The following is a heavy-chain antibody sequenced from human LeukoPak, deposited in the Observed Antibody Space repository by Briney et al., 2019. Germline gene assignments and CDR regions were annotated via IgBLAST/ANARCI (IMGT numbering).Heavy chain of an antibody. CDR1: GFTFRDFS. D-gene: IGHD2-21*02. V-gene: IGHV3-23*01. CDR3: AKDRLYFGDDFGDY. Sequence: GGSLRLSCVASGFTFRDFSMSWVRQAPGKGLEWVSVISSGSDHTYYADSVKGRFAIFRDNSKNTLYLQMNSLRIEDTAIYYCAKDRLYFGDDFGDYWGQGTLATVSS. J-gene: IGHJ4*02. CDR2: ISSGSDHT.